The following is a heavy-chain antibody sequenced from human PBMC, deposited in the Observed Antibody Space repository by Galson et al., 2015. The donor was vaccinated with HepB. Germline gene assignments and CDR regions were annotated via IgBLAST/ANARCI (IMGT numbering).Heavy chain of an antibody. CDR2: ISASGGST. V-gene: IGHV3-23*01. CDR1: GLTFSSYA. Sequence: SLRLSCAASGLTFSSYAMSWVRQAPGKGLEWVSGISASGGSTYYADSVKGRFTLSRDNSKNTLSLQMNSLRAEDTAVYYCAKEGNVRYFDWLPPPVPYYFDYWGQGTLVTVSS. CDR3: AKEGNVRYFDWLPPPVPYYFDY. J-gene: IGHJ4*02. D-gene: IGHD3-9*01.